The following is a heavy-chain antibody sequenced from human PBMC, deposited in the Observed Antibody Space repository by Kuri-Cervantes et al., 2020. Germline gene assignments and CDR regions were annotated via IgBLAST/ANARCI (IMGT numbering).Heavy chain of an antibody. Sequence: SETLSLTCDVYIGSFSSYFWSWIRQSPGKGLEWIGEINHSGSTNYNPSLKSRVTISVDTSKNQFSLKLSSVTAADTAVYYCARGRSPYCSGGSCYPGGDYFDYWGQGTLVTVSS. CDR1: IGSFSSYF. CDR2: INHSGST. D-gene: IGHD2-15*01. CDR3: ARGRSPYCSGGSCYPGGDYFDY. V-gene: IGHV4-34*01. J-gene: IGHJ4*02.